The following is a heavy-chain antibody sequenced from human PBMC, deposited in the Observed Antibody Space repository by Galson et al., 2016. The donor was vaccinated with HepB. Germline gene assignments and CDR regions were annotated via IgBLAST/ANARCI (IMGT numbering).Heavy chain of an antibody. CDR2: ISGDGSIT. J-gene: IGHJ3*02. D-gene: IGHD3-10*01. CDR1: GFIFSDYW. V-gene: IGHV3-74*01. Sequence: SLRLSCAASGFIFSDYWMHWVRQAPGKGLVWVSRISGDGSITDYADFVRGRFTISRDKARDTLYLQMHSLRAEDTAIYYCASGVRGPMNVFDIWGQGTMVTVFS. CDR3: ASGVRGPMNVFDI.